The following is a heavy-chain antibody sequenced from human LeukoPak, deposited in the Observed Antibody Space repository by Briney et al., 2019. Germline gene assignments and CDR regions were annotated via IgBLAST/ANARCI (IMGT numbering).Heavy chain of an antibody. Sequence: TSETLSLTCAVYGGSFSGYYWSWIRQPPGKGLEWIGEINHSGSTNYNPSLKSRVTISVDTPKNQFSLKLSSVTAADTAVYYCARGRGDIVVVPAVLPNGMDAWGQGTTVTVSS. CDR2: INHSGST. CDR1: GGSFSGYY. CDR3: ARGRGDIVVVPAVLPNGMDA. V-gene: IGHV4-34*01. D-gene: IGHD2-2*01. J-gene: IGHJ6*02.